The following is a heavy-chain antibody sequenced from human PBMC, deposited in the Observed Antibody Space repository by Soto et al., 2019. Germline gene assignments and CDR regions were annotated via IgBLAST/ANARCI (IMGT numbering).Heavy chain of an antibody. CDR2: FYSSGSI. J-gene: IGHJ5*02. CDR1: GYSITSGGYY. CDR3: ARMYSSGSGWFHP. D-gene: IGHD6-19*01. V-gene: IGHV4-31*03. Sequence: SKTLSLTCFVSGYSITSGGYYWSWIRHHPGKGLEWIGSFYSSGSIIYNPSLRSRVSISGDTSSNQFSMSLTSVTAADTARYYCARMYSSGSGWFHPWGQGTLVTVSS.